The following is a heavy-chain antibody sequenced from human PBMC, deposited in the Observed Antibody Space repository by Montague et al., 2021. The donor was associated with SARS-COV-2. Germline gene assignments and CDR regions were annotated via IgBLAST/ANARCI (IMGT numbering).Heavy chain of an antibody. J-gene: IGHJ4*02. V-gene: IGHV3-23*03. CDR2: IYNTATST. D-gene: IGHD3-10*01. CDR3: AKVGDYFGDPKHYFDL. Sequence: SLRLSCAASGFTFSRSAMTWVRQAPGKGLEWISVIYNTATSTYYADSVKGRFTISRDDSKSTLSLHMNSLRVDDTAVYYRAKVGDYFGDPKHYFDLWGPGTLVTVSS. CDR1: GFTFSRSA.